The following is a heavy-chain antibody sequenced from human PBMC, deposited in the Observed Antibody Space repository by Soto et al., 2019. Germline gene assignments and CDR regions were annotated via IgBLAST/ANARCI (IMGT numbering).Heavy chain of an antibody. J-gene: IGHJ6*02. CDR2: INHSGST. V-gene: IGHV4-34*01. Sequence: QVQLQQWGAGLLKPSETLSLTCAVYGGSFSGYYWSWIRQPPGKGLEWIGEINHSGSTTYNPSLKSRVTRSVDTSWNQFSLKLSSVTAAYTAVYYCARVAEYDFYGMDVWGHGTTVTVSS. CDR3: ARVAEYDFYGMDV. D-gene: IGHD3-3*01. CDR1: GGSFSGYY.